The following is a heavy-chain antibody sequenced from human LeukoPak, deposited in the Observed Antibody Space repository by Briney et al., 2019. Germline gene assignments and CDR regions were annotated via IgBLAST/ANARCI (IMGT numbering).Heavy chain of an antibody. D-gene: IGHD4-17*01. Sequence: VKVSCKASGYTFTSYAMNWVRQAPGQGLEWMGWINTNTGNPTYAQGFTGRFVFSLDTSVSTAYLQTSSLKAEDTAVYYCARGYTKDMTSVTHFDYWGQGTLVTVSS. V-gene: IGHV7-4-1*02. CDR2: INTNTGNP. CDR1: GYTFTSYA. J-gene: IGHJ4*02. CDR3: ARGYTKDMTSVTHFDY.